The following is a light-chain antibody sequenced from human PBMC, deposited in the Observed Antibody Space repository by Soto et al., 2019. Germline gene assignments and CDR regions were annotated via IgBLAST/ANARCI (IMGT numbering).Light chain of an antibody. J-gene: IGLJ2*01. V-gene: IGLV1-44*01. CDR2: IND. CDR1: SSNIGSNT. Sequence: QSVLTQPPSTSGTPGQRVTISCSGSSSNIGSNTVNWYQQLPGAAPKLLIYINDQRPSGVPDRLSGSKSGTSASLAFSGLQSEDEADYYCAAWDDSLNVVVFGGGTKLTVL. CDR3: AAWDDSLNVVV.